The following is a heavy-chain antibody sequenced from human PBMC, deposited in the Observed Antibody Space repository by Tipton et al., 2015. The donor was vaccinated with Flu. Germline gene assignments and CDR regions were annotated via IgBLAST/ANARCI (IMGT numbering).Heavy chain of an antibody. CDR1: GFTFNTYW. Sequence: GSLRLSCVASGFTFNTYWMHWVRRAPGKGLVWVSRINSGGSDATYADSVEGRFTISRDNAKNTVYLQMNSLGVDDSADYYCVRGGYCSGGSCYSAYYYHYYGMDVWGQGTTVTVSS. CDR2: INSGGSDA. D-gene: IGHD2-15*01. J-gene: IGHJ6*02. CDR3: VRGGYCSGGSCYSAYYYHYYGMDV. V-gene: IGHV3-74*01.